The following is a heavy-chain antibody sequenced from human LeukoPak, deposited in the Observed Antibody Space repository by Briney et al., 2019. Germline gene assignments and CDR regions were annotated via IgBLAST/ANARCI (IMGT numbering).Heavy chain of an antibody. CDR1: GFTFDDYA. Sequence: PGGSLRLSCAASGFTFDDYAMHWVRHAPGKGLEWVAVISYDGSNKYYADSVKGRFTISRDNSKNTLYLQMNSLRAEDTAVYYCARDAMSSVTTSPYYFDYWGQGTLVTVSS. CDR3: ARDAMSSVTTSPYYFDY. V-gene: IGHV3-30*03. J-gene: IGHJ4*02. D-gene: IGHD4-17*01. CDR2: ISYDGSNK.